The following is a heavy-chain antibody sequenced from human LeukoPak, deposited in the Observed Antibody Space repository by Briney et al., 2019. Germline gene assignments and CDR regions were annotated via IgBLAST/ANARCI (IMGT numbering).Heavy chain of an antibody. V-gene: IGHV4-59*01. CDR1: GGSISSYY. CDR3: ARGTTTVTTANWFDP. D-gene: IGHD4-17*01. J-gene: IGHJ5*02. CDR2: IYYSGST. Sequence: PSETLSLTCTVSGGSISSYYWSWIQQPPGKGLEWIGYIYYSGSTNYNPSLKSRVTISVDTSKNQFSLKLSSVTAADTAVYYCARGTTTVTTANWFDPWGQGTLVTVSS.